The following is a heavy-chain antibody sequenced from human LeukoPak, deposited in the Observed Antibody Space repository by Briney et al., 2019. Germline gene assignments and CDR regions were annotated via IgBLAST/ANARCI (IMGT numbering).Heavy chain of an antibody. D-gene: IGHD3/OR15-3a*01. CDR1: GGTFSSYA. Sequence: SVKVSCKASGGTFSSYAISWVRQAPGQGLEWMGRIIPILGIANYAQKFQGRVTITADKSTSTAYMELSSLRSEDTAVYYCARERGGLAELDAFDIWGQGTMVTVSS. V-gene: IGHV1-69*04. CDR2: IIPILGIA. J-gene: IGHJ3*02. CDR3: ARERGGLAELDAFDI.